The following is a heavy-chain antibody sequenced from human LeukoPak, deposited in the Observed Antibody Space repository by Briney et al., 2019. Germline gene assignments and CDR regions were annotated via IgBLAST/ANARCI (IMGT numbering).Heavy chain of an antibody. V-gene: IGHV4-30-2*01. CDR3: ARGEFWAYFDY. CDR2: IYHSGST. D-gene: IGHD3-3*01. J-gene: IGHJ4*02. CDR1: GGSVSSGGYY. Sequence: SQTLSLTCTVSGGSVSSGGYYWSWIRQPPGKGLEWIGYIYHSGSTYYNPSLKSRVTISVDRSKNQFSLKLSSVTAADTAVYYCARGEFWAYFDYWGQGTLVTVSS.